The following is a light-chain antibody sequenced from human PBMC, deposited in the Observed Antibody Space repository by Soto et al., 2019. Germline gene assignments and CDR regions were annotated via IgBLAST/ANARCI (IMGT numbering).Light chain of an antibody. CDR1: QSISSY. Sequence: DIQMTQSPSSLSASVGDRVTITCRASQSISSYLNWYQQKPGKAPKLLIYAASSLQSGVPSRFSGSGFGTDFTLTISSLLPEDFATYYCQQRYSTLITFGQGTRLEIK. V-gene: IGKV1-39*01. J-gene: IGKJ5*01. CDR2: AAS. CDR3: QQRYSTLIT.